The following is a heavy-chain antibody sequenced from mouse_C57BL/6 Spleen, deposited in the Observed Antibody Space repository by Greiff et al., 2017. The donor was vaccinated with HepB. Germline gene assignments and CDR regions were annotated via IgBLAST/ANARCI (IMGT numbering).Heavy chain of an antibody. CDR2: IYPGDGDT. CDR3: ARSGMGCHWAY. J-gene: IGHJ3*01. Sequence: VQLQQSGPELVKPGASVKISCKASGYAFSSSWMNWVKQRPGKGLEWIGRIYPGDGDTNYNGKFKGKATLTADKSSSTADMQLLSLTSEDSAVYFCARSGMGCHWAYWGQGTLVTVSA. CDR1: GYAFSSSW. V-gene: IGHV1-82*01. D-gene: IGHD3-3*01.